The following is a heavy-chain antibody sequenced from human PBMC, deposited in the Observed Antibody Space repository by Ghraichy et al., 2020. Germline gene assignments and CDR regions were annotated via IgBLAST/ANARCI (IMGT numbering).Heavy chain of an antibody. CDR3: ARRDTSTDFDY. CDR2: IYYSGTT. J-gene: IGHJ4*02. V-gene: IGHV4-59*08. Sequence: WIGYIYYSGTTNYNPSLKSRVTISVDTSKNQFSLKLSSVTATDTAVYYCARRDTSTDFDYWGQGTLVTVSS. D-gene: IGHD2-2*01.